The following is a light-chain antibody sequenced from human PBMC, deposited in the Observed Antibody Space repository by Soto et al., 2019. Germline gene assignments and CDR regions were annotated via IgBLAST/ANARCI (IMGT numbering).Light chain of an antibody. V-gene: IGLV2-8*01. Sequence: QSVLTQPPSASGSPGQSVTTSCTGTSSDVGGYNYVSWYQQHPGKAPKLMIYEVTKRPSGVPDRFSGSKSGNTASLTVSGLQAEDEADYYCTSYAGRNNLGVFGTGTKVTAL. J-gene: IGLJ1*01. CDR1: SSDVGGYNY. CDR2: EVT. CDR3: TSYAGRNNLGV.